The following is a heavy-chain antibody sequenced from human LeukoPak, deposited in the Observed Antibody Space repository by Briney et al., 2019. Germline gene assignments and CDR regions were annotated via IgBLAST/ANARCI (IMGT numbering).Heavy chain of an antibody. CDR1: GFTFSYAW. CDR3: TTDGLYSIDS. V-gene: IGHV3-15*01. J-gene: IGHJ5*01. D-gene: IGHD6-13*01. Sequence: GGSLRLSRAASGFTFSYAWMTWVRQAPGKGLEWVGRIKSKSDGGTTDYAAPVKGRFSISRDDSKNTLYLQMNSLKSEDTGVYFCTTDGLYSIDSWGQGTLVTVSS. CDR2: IKSKSDGGTT.